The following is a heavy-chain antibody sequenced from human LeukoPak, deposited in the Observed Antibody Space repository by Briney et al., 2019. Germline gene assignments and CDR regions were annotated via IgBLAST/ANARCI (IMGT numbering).Heavy chain of an antibody. CDR2: ISSSGTTI. CDR1: GFTFSSYS. V-gene: IGHV3-48*01. D-gene: IGHD6-19*01. Sequence: GGSLRLSCAASGFTFSSYSTNWVRQAPGKGLEWVSFISSSGTTIYYADSVKGRFTVSRDNAKNSLYLQMNSLRAEDTAVYYCARLYSNGWYGGPSYWGQGTLVTVSS. CDR3: ARLYSNGWYGGPSY. J-gene: IGHJ4*02.